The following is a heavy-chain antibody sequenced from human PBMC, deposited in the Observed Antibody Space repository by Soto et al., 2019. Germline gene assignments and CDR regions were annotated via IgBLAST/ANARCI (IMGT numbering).Heavy chain of an antibody. CDR1: GGSFSGCY. CDR2: INHSGST. V-gene: IGHV4-34*01. J-gene: IGHJ6*02. D-gene: IGHD1-26*01. Sequence: SETLSLTCAVSGGSFSGCYWSWIRQPPGKGLEWIGEINHSGSTNYNPSLKSRVTISVDTSKNQFSLKLSSVTAADTAVYYCARGGRGSYYYYYYGMDVWGQGTTVT. CDR3: ARGGRGSYYYYYYGMDV.